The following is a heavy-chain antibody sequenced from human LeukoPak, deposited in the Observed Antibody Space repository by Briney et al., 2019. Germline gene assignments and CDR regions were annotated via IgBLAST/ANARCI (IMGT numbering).Heavy chain of an antibody. Sequence: GASVKVSCKASGYTFTGYYMHWVRQAPGQGLEWMGWISAYNGNTNYAQKLQGRVTMTTDTSTSTAYMELRSLRSDDTAVYYCATNGGTTGIDYWGQGTLVTVSS. V-gene: IGHV1-18*04. D-gene: IGHD1-1*01. CDR1: GYTFTGYY. CDR3: ATNGGTTGIDY. J-gene: IGHJ4*02. CDR2: ISAYNGNT.